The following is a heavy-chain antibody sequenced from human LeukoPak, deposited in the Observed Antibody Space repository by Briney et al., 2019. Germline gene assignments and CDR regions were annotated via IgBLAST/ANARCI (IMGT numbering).Heavy chain of an antibody. Sequence: PGGPLRLSCAASGFTFDDYAMHWVRQAPGKGLEWVSGISWNSGSIGYADSVKGRFTISRDNAKNSLYLQMNSLRAEDTALYYCAKDSIGRIVGAINWFDPWGQGTLVTVSS. D-gene: IGHD1-26*01. CDR3: AKDSIGRIVGAINWFDP. CDR2: ISWNSGSI. J-gene: IGHJ5*02. V-gene: IGHV3-9*01. CDR1: GFTFDDYA.